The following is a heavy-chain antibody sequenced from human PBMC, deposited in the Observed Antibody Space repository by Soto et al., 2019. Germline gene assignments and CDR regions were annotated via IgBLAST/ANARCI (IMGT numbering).Heavy chain of an antibody. CDR1: GGSISSSNW. Sequence: QVQLQESGPGLVKPSGTLSLTCAVSGGSISSSNWWSWVRQPPGKGLEWIGEIYHSGSTNYNPSLKRRVTISVDKAKNQFPLKLSSVTAADTAVYYCARGGTYYDFWSGHTPPQREWGQGTLVTVSS. D-gene: IGHD3-3*01. V-gene: IGHV4-4*02. CDR2: IYHSGST. J-gene: IGHJ4*02. CDR3: ARGGTYYDFWSGHTPPQRE.